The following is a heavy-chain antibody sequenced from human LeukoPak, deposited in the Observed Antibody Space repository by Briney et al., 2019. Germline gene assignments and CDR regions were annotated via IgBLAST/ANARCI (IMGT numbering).Heavy chain of an antibody. CDR3: ARGPILDAIAAAGTSWFDP. D-gene: IGHD6-13*01. V-gene: IGHV3-21*01. CDR1: GFTLSSYS. Sequence: GGSLRLSCAASGFTLSSYSMNWVRQAPGKGLEWVSSISSSSSYIYYADSVKGRFTISRDNAKNSLYLQMNSLRAEDTAVYYCARGPILDAIAAAGTSWFDPWGQGTLVTVSS. CDR2: ISSSSSYI. J-gene: IGHJ5*02.